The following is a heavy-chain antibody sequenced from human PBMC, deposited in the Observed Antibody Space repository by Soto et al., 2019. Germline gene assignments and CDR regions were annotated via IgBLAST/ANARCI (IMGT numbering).Heavy chain of an antibody. CDR1: GYTFTSYG. CDR3: ARGRRDIVLMVYANYYGMDV. J-gene: IGHJ6*02. D-gene: IGHD2-8*01. V-gene: IGHV1-18*04. Sequence: ASVKVSCKASGYTFTSYGISWVRRAPGQGLEWMGWISAYNGNTNYAQKLQGRVTMTTDTSTSTAYMELRSLRSDDTAVYYCARGRRDIVLMVYANYYGMDVWGQGTTVTVSS. CDR2: ISAYNGNT.